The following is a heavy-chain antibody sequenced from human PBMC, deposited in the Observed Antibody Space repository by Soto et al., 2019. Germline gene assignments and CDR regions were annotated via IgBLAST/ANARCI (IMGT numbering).Heavy chain of an antibody. CDR1: GGSFSGYY. V-gene: IGHV4-34*01. CDR3: ARGPEYYYGGSGYVDY. J-gene: IGHJ4*02. CDR2: INHGGST. D-gene: IGHD3-22*01. Sequence: TSETLSLTCAVYGGSFSGYYWSWIRQPPGKGLEWIGEINHGGSTSYHPSLKSRVTISLDTSKNQFSLKLTSVTAADTSVYYCARGPEYYYGGSGYVDYWGQGALVTVSS.